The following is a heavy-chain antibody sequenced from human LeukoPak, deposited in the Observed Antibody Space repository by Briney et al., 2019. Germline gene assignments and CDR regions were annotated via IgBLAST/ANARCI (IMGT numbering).Heavy chain of an antibody. CDR1: GASVSSYY. CDR3: ARGHLGMEY. Sequence: SETLSLTCTVSGASVSSYYWSWVRQPPGKGLEWIAYIYYSGNTNYNPSLKSRVTISVDTSKNQFSLELSSVTAADTAVYYCARGHLGMEYWGQGTLVTVSS. V-gene: IGHV4-59*02. D-gene: IGHD7-27*01. J-gene: IGHJ4*02. CDR2: IYYSGNT.